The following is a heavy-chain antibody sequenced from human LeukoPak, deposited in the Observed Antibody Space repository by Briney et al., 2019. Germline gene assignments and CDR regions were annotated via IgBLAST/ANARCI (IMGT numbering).Heavy chain of an antibody. D-gene: IGHD6-13*01. CDR3: ARRKVAAEIDY. CDR1: GGSITDTSYL. CDR2: IYYRGNT. V-gene: IGHV4-39*01. Sequence: SETLSLXCTVSGGSITDTSYLWGWIRQPPGKGLEWIGSIYYRGNTYYSPSLKSRVTLFVDTSKNQFSLKLSSVTAADTAIYYCARRKVAAEIDYWGQGTLVTVSS. J-gene: IGHJ4*02.